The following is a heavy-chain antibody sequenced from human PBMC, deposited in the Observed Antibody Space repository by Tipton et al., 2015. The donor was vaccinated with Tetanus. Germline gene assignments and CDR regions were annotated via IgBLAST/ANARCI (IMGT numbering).Heavy chain of an antibody. CDR3: ARGLPREPFYFDY. CDR2: INHGGGS. V-gene: IGHV4-34*01. Sequence: GLVKPSETLSLTCAVYGGSFSAYYWSWIRQSPGKGLEWIGEINHGGGSNYNPSLKSRVTLSLDTSKNHFSLRLSSVTAADTAVYYCARGLPREPFYFDYWGQGKQVSVSS. J-gene: IGHJ4*02. D-gene: IGHD1-26*01. CDR1: GGSFSAYY.